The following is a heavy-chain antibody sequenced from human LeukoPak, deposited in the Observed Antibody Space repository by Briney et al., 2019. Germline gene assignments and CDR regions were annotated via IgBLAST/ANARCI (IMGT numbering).Heavy chain of an antibody. CDR3: AKDSGIAGATFFDY. D-gene: IGHD1-26*01. J-gene: IGHJ4*02. CDR2: IGGSGGST. Sequence: GGSLRLSCAASGFTFSSYAMSWVRQAPGKGLEWVSAIGGSGGSTYYADSVKGRFTISRDNSKNTLYLQMNSLRAEDTAVYYCAKDSGIAGATFFDYWGQGTLVTVSS. V-gene: IGHV3-23*01. CDR1: GFTFSSYA.